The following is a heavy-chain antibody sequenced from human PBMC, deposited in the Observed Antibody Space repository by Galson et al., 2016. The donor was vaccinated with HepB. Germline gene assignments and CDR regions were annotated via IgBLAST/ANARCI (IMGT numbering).Heavy chain of an antibody. CDR1: GGTISSGGYY. D-gene: IGHD3-3*01. J-gene: IGHJ6*02. CDR2: IFYSGNT. Sequence: TLSLTCTVSGGTISSGGYYWNWIRQHPGKGLEWVGSIFYSGNTYYNPSLKSRVTISVDTSKHQFFLKLTSVTAADTAVYYCARGDFTTFGGVIVSYGMDVWGQGTTVTVSS. V-gene: IGHV4-31*03. CDR3: ARGDFTTFGGVIVSYGMDV.